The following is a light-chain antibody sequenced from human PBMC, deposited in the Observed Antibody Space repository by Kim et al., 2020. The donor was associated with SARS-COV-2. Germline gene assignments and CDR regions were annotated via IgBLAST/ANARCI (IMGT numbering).Light chain of an antibody. CDR1: QGISIY. CDR2: AAS. V-gene: IGKV1-27*01. J-gene: IGKJ4*01. Sequence: ACVGVRVTIACRARQGISIYLAWYQQKPGKVPKLLIYAASTLQPGVPSRFSGSGSGTDFTLTISSLQPEDVATYYCQRYNSVPLTFGGGTKVDIK. CDR3: QRYNSVPLT.